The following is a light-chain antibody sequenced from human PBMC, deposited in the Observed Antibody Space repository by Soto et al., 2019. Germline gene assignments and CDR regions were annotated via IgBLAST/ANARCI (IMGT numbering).Light chain of an antibody. V-gene: IGLV2-8*01. CDR3: NLSARTNNSF. CDR1: SSDIGGYNY. Sequence: GTSSDIGGYNYVSWYQQHPGKAPKLMIYAVSKRASGVPDRFSGSKSGNTASLTVSGLQVEDEDDYYYNLSARTNNSFFATRPKVTVL. CDR2: AVS. J-gene: IGLJ1*01.